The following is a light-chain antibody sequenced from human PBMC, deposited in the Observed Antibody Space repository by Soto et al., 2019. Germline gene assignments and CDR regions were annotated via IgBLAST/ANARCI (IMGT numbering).Light chain of an antibody. V-gene: IGLV2-8*01. CDR3: SLYVGSSSFVV. Sequence: QSALTQPPSASGSPGQSVTISCTGTSSDVGGYNSVSWYQHHPGKAPQLMIYGVTKRPSGVPDRFSGSKSGNTASLTVSGLQADDEADYYCSLYVGSSSFVVFGGGTKLTVL. J-gene: IGLJ3*02. CDR1: SSDVGGYNS. CDR2: GVT.